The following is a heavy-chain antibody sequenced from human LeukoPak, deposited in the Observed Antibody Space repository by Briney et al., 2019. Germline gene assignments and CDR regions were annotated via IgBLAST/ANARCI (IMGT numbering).Heavy chain of an antibody. CDR1: GFTFSDYY. CDR2: ISSSSNYT. V-gene: IGHV3-11*06. CDR3: ARQGNNWFDP. Sequence: GGSLRLSCAASGFTFSDYYMSWIRQAPEKGLEWVSYISSSSNYTNYADSVKGRFTISRDNAKNSLYLQMNSLTAEDTAVYYCARQGNNWFDPWGQGTLVTVAS. J-gene: IGHJ5*02.